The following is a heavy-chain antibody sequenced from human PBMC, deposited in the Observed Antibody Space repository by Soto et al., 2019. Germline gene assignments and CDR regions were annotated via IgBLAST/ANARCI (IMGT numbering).Heavy chain of an antibody. CDR2: ISGSGGST. CDR1: GFTFSSYA. Sequence: GGSLRLSCAASGFTFSSYAMSWVRQAPGKGLEWVSAISGSGGSTYYADSVKGRFTISRDNSKNTLYLQMNSRRAEDTDVCYCAGGRDGYNFHGMDVWGQGTTGTVSS. CDR3: AGGRDGYNFHGMDV. V-gene: IGHV3-23*01. D-gene: IGHD5-12*01. J-gene: IGHJ6*02.